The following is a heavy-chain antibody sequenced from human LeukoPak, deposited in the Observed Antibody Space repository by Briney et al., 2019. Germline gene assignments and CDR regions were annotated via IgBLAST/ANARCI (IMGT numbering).Heavy chain of an antibody. CDR2: ISKDGNNK. J-gene: IGHJ4*02. CDR3: ARPDDSESFYRANHY. Sequence: GGSLRLSCVASGFIFNSYALHWVRQAPGKGLEWVAVISKDGNNKYYADSVKGRFTISRDNSNNTLSLQMNGLRVEDTAIYHCARPDDSESFYRANHYWGRGTLVTVS. V-gene: IGHV3-30-3*01. D-gene: IGHD3-10*01. CDR1: GFIFNSYA.